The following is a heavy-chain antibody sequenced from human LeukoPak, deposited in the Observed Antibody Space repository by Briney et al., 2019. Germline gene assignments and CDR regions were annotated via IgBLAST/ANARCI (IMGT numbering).Heavy chain of an antibody. CDR2: INHSGST. CDR3: ARGSDTAAGLY. V-gene: IGHV4-34*01. Sequence: SETLSLTCAVYGRSFSGYYWSWIRHPPGKGREWIGEINHSGSTNYNPSLKSRVPISVDSSKNQFSLKVSSVTAADTAVYYCARGSDTAAGLYWGQGTLVTVSS. D-gene: IGHD6-13*01. J-gene: IGHJ4*02. CDR1: GRSFSGYY.